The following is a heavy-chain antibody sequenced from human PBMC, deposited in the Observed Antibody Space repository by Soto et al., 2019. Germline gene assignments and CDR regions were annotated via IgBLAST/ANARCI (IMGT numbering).Heavy chain of an antibody. CDR2: MNPNSGNT. V-gene: IGHV1-8*01. J-gene: IGHJ6*03. CDR1: GYTFTSYD. CDR3: ARVPPYYDILTGYSPGLDYYYYYMDV. D-gene: IGHD3-9*01. Sequence: ASVKVSCKASGYTFTSYDINWVRQATGQGLEWMGWMNPNSGNTGYAQKFQGRVTMTRNTSISTAYMELSSLRSEDTAVYYCARVPPYYDILTGYSPGLDYYYYYMDVWGKGTTVTVSS.